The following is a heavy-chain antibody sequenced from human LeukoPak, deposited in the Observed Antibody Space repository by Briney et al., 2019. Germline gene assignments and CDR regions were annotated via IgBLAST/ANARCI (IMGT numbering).Heavy chain of an antibody. CDR2: ISGSGGST. CDR1: GFTFRGYA. CDR3: AKVLRGWFAP. J-gene: IGHJ5*02. V-gene: IGHV3-23*01. Sequence: PGGSLRLSCAASGFTFRGYALSWVRQAPGKGLEWVSAISGSGGSTYYADSVRGRVTISRDNSKNTLYLQMNSLRAEDTAVYYCAKVLRGWFAPWGQGTLVTVSS.